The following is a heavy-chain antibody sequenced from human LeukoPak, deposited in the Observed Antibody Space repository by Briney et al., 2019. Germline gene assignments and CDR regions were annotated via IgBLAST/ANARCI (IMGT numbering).Heavy chain of an antibody. CDR3: ARLNWNDVWFDP. CDR2: IYYSGST. Sequence: SETLSLTCAVSDGPFGGYYWTWIRQPPGEGPEWIGYIYYSGSTNYNPSLKSRVTISVDTSKNQFSLKLSSVTAADTAVYYCARLNWNDVWFDPWGQGTLVTVSS. CDR1: DGPFGGYY. V-gene: IGHV4-59*08. J-gene: IGHJ5*02. D-gene: IGHD1-1*01.